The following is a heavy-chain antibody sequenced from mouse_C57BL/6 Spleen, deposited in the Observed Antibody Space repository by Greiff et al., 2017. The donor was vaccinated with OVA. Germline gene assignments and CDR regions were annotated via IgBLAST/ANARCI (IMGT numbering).Heavy chain of an antibody. Sequence: EVQLQQSGPELVKPGASVKMSCKASGYTFTDYNMHWVKQSHGKSLEWIGYINPNNGGTSYNQKFKGKATLTVNKSSSTAYMELRSLTSEDSAVYYCARSGDGYSTFNWYFDVWGTGTTVTVSS. CDR2: INPNNGGT. CDR1: GYTFTDYN. V-gene: IGHV1-22*01. J-gene: IGHJ1*03. CDR3: ARSGDGYSTFNWYFDV. D-gene: IGHD2-3*01.